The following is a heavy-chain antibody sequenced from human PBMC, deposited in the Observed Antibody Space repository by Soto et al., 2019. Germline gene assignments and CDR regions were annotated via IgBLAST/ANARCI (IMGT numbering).Heavy chain of an antibody. CDR1: GVSISNPNYY. V-gene: IGHV4-39*01. Sequence: QLQLQESGPGLVKPSETLSLTCTVSGVSISNPNYYWGWIRQPPGKGLEWIGSIYYSGSTYYNPSLKSRVNISIDTSNNQFSLNLTSVTAADTAVYYCARQLRVTAFYFFDYWGQGTLVTVSS. D-gene: IGHD2-21*02. CDR2: IYYSGST. CDR3: ARQLRVTAFYFFDY. J-gene: IGHJ4*02.